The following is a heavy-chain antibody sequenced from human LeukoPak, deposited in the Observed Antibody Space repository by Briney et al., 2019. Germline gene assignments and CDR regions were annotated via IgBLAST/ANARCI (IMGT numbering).Heavy chain of an antibody. J-gene: IGHJ3*02. Sequence: NPGGSLRLSCAASGFTFSSYSMNWVRQPPGKGLEWIGSIYYSGSTYYNPSLKSRVTISVDTSKNQFSLKLSSVTAADTAVYYCARDNGGSYYRAAFDIWGQGTMVTVSS. D-gene: IGHD1-26*01. CDR2: IYYSGST. CDR1: GFTFSSYS. CDR3: ARDNGGSYYRAAFDI. V-gene: IGHV4-39*07.